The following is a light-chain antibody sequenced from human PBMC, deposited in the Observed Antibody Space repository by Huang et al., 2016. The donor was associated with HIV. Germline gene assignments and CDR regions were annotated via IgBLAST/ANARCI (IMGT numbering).Light chain of an antibody. CDR1: QSITTY. J-gene: IGKJ2*01. V-gene: IGKV1-39*01. CDR3: QQSYNLPYT. CDR2: ATS. Sequence: DIQMTQSPPSLSASLGDRVTITCRASQSITTYLNWYRHKPGEAPELLIHATSTLQNGVPSRFSGGGSGPDFTLTITNLQPEDVASYYCQQSYNLPYTFGRGTKVDIK.